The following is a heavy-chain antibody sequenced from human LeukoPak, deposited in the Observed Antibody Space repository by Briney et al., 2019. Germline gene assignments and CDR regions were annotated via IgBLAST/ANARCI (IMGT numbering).Heavy chain of an antibody. CDR1: GFTFSSYG. Sequence: GRSLRLSCAASGFTFSSYGMHWVRQAPGKGLEWVAVIWYDGSNKYYADSVKGRFTISRDNSKNTLYLQMNSLRAEDTAVYYCARDLFYSSGDDYWGQGTLVTVSS. D-gene: IGHD6-19*01. J-gene: IGHJ4*02. CDR2: IWYDGSNK. CDR3: ARDLFYSSGDDY. V-gene: IGHV3-33*01.